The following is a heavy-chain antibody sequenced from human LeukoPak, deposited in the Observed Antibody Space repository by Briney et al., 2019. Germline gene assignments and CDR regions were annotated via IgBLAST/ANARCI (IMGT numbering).Heavy chain of an antibody. CDR3: ASQYCSSTSCLGLWAFDI. J-gene: IGHJ3*02. CDR2: LHNTGGT. CDR1: GGSIISYY. D-gene: IGHD2-2*01. V-gene: IGHV4-59*12. Sequence: PSETLSLTCSVSGGSIISYYWSWIRQPPGKGLEWIGYLHNTGGTNYNPYVKSRVTISVDTSKNQVSLKLSSVTAADTAVYYCASQYCSSTSCLGLWAFDIWGQGTMVTVSS.